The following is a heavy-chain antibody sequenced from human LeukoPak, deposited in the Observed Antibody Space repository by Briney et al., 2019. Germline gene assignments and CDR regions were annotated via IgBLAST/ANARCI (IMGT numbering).Heavy chain of an antibody. Sequence: SQTLSLTCTVSGGSISSGGYYWSWIRQPPGKGLEWIGYIYHSGSTYYNPSLKSRVTISVDRSKNQFSLKLSSVTAADTAVYYCASVHDYSNYFDYWGQGTLVTVSS. J-gene: IGHJ4*02. CDR3: ASVHDYSNYFDY. D-gene: IGHD4-11*01. CDR1: GGSISSGGYY. CDR2: IYHSGST. V-gene: IGHV4-30-2*01.